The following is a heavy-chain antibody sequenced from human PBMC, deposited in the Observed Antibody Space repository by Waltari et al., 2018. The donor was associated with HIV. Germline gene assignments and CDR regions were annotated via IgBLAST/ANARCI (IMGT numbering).Heavy chain of an antibody. CDR1: GSGFNTYY. CDR3: ARDPQRKDGYNFDS. Sequence: QVQLVQSGAEVKKPGASVKVSCKTSGSGFNTYYIPWARQAPGRGLEWMGLFDMKTGVTSYAQAFQGRVTMAGDASISTASLELSSLTSDDTATYYCARDPQRKDGYNFDSWGQGTLVTVSS. CDR2: FDMKTGVT. J-gene: IGHJ4*02. V-gene: IGHV1-2*06. D-gene: IGHD5-12*01.